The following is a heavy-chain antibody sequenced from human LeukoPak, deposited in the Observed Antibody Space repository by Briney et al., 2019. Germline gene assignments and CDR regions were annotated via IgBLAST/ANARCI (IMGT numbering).Heavy chain of an antibody. V-gene: IGHV1-69*13. CDR2: IIPIFGTA. D-gene: IGHD3-10*01. CDR3: ARDSSGSYYTWFDP. J-gene: IGHJ5*02. Sequence: SVKVSCKASGGTFSSYAISWVRQAPGQGLECMGGIIPIFGTANYAQKFQGRVTITADESTSTAYMELSSLRSEDTAVYYCARDSSGSYYTWFDPWGQGTLVTVPS. CDR1: GGTFSSYA.